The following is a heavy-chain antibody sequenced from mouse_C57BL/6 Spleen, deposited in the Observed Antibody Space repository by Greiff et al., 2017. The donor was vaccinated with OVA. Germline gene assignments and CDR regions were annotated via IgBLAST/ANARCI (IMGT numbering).Heavy chain of an antibody. CDR2: IYPSDSET. Sequence: QVQLQQSGAELVRPGSSVKLSCKASGYTFTSYWMAWVKQRPGQGLEWIGNIYPSDSETHYNQKFKDKATLTVDKSSSTAYLQVSSLTSEDTAFYYCARQRYDYDYAMDYWGQGTSVTVSS. CDR3: ARQRYDYDYAMDY. CDR1: GYTFTSYW. D-gene: IGHD2-4*01. V-gene: IGHV1-61*01. J-gene: IGHJ4*01.